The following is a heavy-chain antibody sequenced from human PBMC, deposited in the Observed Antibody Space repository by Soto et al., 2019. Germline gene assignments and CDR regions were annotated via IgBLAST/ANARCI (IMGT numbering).Heavy chain of an antibody. CDR1: GFTFSSYA. V-gene: IGHV3-30-3*01. J-gene: IGHJ6*02. CDR2: ISYDGSNK. Sequence: GGSLRLSCAASGFTFSSYAMHWVRQAPGKGLEWVAVISYDGSNKYYADSVKGRFTISRDNSKNTLYLQMNSLRAEDTAVYYCARDGNQLELFDYYGMDVWGQGTTVTVSS. D-gene: IGHD1-7*01. CDR3: ARDGNQLELFDYYGMDV.